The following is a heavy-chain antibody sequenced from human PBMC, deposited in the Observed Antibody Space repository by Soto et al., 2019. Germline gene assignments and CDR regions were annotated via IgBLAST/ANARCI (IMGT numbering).Heavy chain of an antibody. Sequence: ASGKVSCKASGYTFTGHYMHWVRQAPEQGPEWMGEIGPESGATRYAQKFQGRVTMTRDTSITTVYMELNNLSPDDTAVYYCGRGRSGQIVVFYWGQGTPVPVSS. J-gene: IGHJ1*01. D-gene: IGHD1-26*01. CDR2: IGPESGAT. CDR3: GRGRSGQIVVFY. CDR1: GYTFTGHY. V-gene: IGHV1-2*02.